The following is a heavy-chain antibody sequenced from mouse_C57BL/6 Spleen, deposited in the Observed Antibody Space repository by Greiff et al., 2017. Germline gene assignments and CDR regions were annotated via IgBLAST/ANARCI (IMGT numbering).Heavy chain of an antibody. CDR2: IYPGDGDT. CDR1: GYAFSSYW. D-gene: IGHD3-2*02. Sequence: VQVVESGAELVKPGASVKISCKASGYAFSSYWMNWVKQRPGKGLEWIGQIYPGDGDTSYNGKFKGKATLTADKSSSTAYMQLSSLTSEDSAVYFCARSASSRAMDYWGQGTSVTVSS. J-gene: IGHJ4*01. CDR3: ARSASSRAMDY. V-gene: IGHV1-80*01.